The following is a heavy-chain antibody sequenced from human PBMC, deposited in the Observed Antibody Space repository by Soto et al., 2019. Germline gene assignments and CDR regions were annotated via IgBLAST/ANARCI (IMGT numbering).Heavy chain of an antibody. V-gene: IGHV4-39*02. J-gene: IGHJ4*02. CDR3: AREGGYVDY. CDR1: GGPIRSSSHY. CDR2: IDESGDS. Sequence: QLQLQESGPGLVKPSETLSLTCTVSGGPIRSSSHYWGWIRQSPGTGLELIGSIDESGDSYYNPSLKSRVTISVDTSKNQFSLKLISVTGADSAIYYCAREGGYVDYWGQGTLVTVSS. D-gene: IGHD1-1*01.